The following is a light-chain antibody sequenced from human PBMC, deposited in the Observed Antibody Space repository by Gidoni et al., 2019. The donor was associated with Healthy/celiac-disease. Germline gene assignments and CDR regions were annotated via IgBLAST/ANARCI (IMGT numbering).Light chain of an antibody. V-gene: IGKV1-39*01. Sequence: DIQMTQSPSSLAATLGDRVTITCRASQSISIYLNWYQQKPGKAPKLLIYAASSVQSGVPSRFSGSGSGTDFTLTISSLQAEDLAIYYCQQSYSTPRTFGQGTKVEIK. J-gene: IGKJ1*01. CDR1: QSISIY. CDR2: AAS. CDR3: QQSYSTPRT.